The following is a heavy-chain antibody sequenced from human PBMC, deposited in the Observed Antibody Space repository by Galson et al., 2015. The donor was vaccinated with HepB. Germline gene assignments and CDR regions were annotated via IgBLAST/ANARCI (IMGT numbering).Heavy chain of an antibody. CDR1: GFTFSDYY. V-gene: IGHV3-11*06. D-gene: IGHD2-2*01. CDR2: ISSSSSYT. Sequence: SLRLSCAASGFTFSDYYMSWIRQAPGKGLEWVSYISSSSSYTNYADSVKGRFTISRDNAKNSLYLQMNSLRAEDTAVYYCARADTLGYCSSTSCPPDYWGQGTLVTVSS. CDR3: ARADTLGYCSSTSCPPDY. J-gene: IGHJ4*02.